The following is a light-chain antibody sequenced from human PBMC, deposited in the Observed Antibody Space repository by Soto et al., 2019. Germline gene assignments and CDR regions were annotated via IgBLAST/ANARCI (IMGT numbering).Light chain of an antibody. CDR1: QSVSSSY. CDR2: GTS. V-gene: IGKV3-20*01. J-gene: IGKJ2*01. CDR3: QQYGNSPYT. Sequence: PGDRATLSCRASQSVSSSYLAWYQQKPGQAPRLLISGTSSRATGIPDRFSGSGSGTDFTLTISRLEPEDFAVYYCQQYGNSPYTFGQGTKLDIK.